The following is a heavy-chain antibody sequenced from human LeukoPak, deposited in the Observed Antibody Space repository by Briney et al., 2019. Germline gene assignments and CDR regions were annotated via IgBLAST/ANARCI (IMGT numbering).Heavy chain of an antibody. Sequence: PSETLSLTCTVSGGSISSSSYYWGWIRQPPGKGLEWIGSIYYSGSTYYNPSLKSRVTISVDTSKNQFSLKLGSVTAADTAVYYCARLGQWELLPDYWGRGTLVTVSS. D-gene: IGHD1-26*01. CDR1: GGSISSSSYY. CDR2: IYYSGST. V-gene: IGHV4-39*01. CDR3: ARLGQWELLPDY. J-gene: IGHJ4*02.